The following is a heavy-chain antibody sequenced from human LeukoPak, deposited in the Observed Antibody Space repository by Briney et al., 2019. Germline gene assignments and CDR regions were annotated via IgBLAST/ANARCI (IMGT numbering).Heavy chain of an antibody. V-gene: IGHV4-59*12. J-gene: IGHJ4*02. Sequence: SETLSLTCTVSGGSISSFYWSWIRQPPGKGLEWIGYIYYSGSTNYNPSLKSRVTISVDTSKNQFSLKLSSVTAADTAVYYCARGRDWGSYPTLDYWGQGTLVTVSS. CDR3: ARGRDWGSYPTLDY. D-gene: IGHD3-16*01. CDR2: IYYSGST. CDR1: GGSISSFY.